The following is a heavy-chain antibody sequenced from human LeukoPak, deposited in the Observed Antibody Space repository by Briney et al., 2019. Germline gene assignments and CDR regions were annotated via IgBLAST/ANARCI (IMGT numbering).Heavy chain of an antibody. J-gene: IGHJ4*02. D-gene: IGHD4-17*01. CDR2: INPSGGST. CDR1: GYTFTSYY. CDR3: ARDEGDYVSYFDY. V-gene: IGHV1-46*01. Sequence: GASVKVSCKASGYTFTSYYMHWVRQAPGQGLDWMGIINPSGGSTSYAQKFQGRGTMTRDTSTSTVYMELSSLRSEDTAVYYCARDEGDYVSYFDYWGQGTLVTVSS.